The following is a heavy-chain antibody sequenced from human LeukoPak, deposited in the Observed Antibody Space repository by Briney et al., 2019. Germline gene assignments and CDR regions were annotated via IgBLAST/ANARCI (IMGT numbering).Heavy chain of an antibody. J-gene: IGHJ3*01. Sequence: DSVKVSCKISGQTLNEVSMHWMRQAPGKGLEWMGGFDPDDFKTIYAHKFQGRVTMTEDTSTDTAYMELRSLRSEDTALYYCATSDGDYLQIRGNAFDLWGQGTMVTVSS. CDR2: FDPDDFKT. CDR1: GQTLNEVS. D-gene: IGHD4-17*01. CDR3: ATSDGDYLQIRGNAFDL. V-gene: IGHV1-24*01.